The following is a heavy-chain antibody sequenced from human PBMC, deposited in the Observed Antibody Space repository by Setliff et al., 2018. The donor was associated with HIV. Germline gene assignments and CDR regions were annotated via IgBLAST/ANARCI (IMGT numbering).Heavy chain of an antibody. D-gene: IGHD2-21*01. CDR3: AKLREGHVYSQYDS. CDR1: GFNVNNKY. CDR2: IYSDDYT. J-gene: IGHJ5*01. V-gene: IGHV3-53*01. Sequence: PGGSLRLSCAASGFNVNNKYMSWVRQAPGKGLEWVSIIYSDDYTYYADSVKGRFTISRDNSQNALYLQMDSLRAEDTAVYHCAKLREGHVYSQYDSWGHGTLVTVSS.